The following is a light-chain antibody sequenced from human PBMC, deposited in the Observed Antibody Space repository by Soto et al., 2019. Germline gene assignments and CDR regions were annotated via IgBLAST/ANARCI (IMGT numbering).Light chain of an antibody. V-gene: IGLV2-14*01. Sequence: QSALTQPASVSGSPGQSVTISCTGTSSDIGLYNYVSWYQQHSAKAPKLMVYDVTHRPSGVSNRFSGSKSGNTASLTISGLLVEDEADYYCTSYTNSNTLIFGGGTKVTVL. CDR3: TSYTNSNTLI. CDR1: SSDIGLYNY. J-gene: IGLJ2*01. CDR2: DVT.